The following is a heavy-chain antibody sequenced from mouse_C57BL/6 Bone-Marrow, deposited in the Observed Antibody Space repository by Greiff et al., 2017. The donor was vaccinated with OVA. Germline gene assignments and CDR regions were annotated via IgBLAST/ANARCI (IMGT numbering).Heavy chain of an antibody. CDR3: APWWLRSRYYFDY. Sequence: VQLQQSGAELARPGASVKLSCKASGYTFTSYGISWVKQRTGQGLEWIGEIYPRSGNTYYNAKFKGKATLTADKSSSTAYMELRSLTSEDSAVYFCAPWWLRSRYYFDYWGQGTTLTVSS. CDR2: IYPRSGNT. V-gene: IGHV1-81*01. J-gene: IGHJ2*01. CDR1: GYTFTSYG. D-gene: IGHD2-2*01.